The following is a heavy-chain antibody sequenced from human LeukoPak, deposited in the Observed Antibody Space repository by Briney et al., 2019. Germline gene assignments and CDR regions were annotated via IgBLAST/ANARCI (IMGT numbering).Heavy chain of an antibody. D-gene: IGHD3-10*01. CDR2: IYYSGYT. J-gene: IGHJ6*03. Sequence: PSKTLSLTCTVSGGSISSYYWSWIRQPPGKGLEWIGYIYYSGYTNYNPSLKSRVTISVDTSKNQFSLKLSSVTAADTAVYYCARTTMVRGTYYMDVWGKGTTVTISS. CDR3: ARTTMVRGTYYMDV. V-gene: IGHV4-59*01. CDR1: GGSISSYY.